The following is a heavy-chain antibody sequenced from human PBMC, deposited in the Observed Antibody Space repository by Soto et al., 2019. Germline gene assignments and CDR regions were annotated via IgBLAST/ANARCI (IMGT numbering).Heavy chain of an antibody. V-gene: IGHV3-74*01. D-gene: IGHD2-15*01. CDR1: GFTFSNYW. CDR2: IDSDGSRI. Sequence: EVQLVESGGGLVQPGESLRLSCAASGFTFSNYWMHWVRQAPGKGLVWVSRIDSDGSRITYADFVKDRFTISRDNAKNTVYLHMNRLTAEDTAVYYCVRTSLVVAVATREDFWGQGTLVTVSS. J-gene: IGHJ4*02. CDR3: VRTSLVVAVATREDF.